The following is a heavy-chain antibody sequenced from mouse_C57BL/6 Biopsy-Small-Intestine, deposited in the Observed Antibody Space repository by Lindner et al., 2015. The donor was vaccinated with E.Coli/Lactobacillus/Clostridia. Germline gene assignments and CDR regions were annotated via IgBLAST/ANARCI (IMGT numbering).Heavy chain of an antibody. J-gene: IGHJ4*01. CDR3: ARRGIYYYGSSYVGSAMDY. CDR1: GYTFTDYY. V-gene: IGHV1-75*01. D-gene: IGHD1-1*01. Sequence: VQLQESGPELVKPGASVKISCKASGYTFTDYYINWVKQRPGQGLEWIGWIFPGSGSTYYNEKFKGKATLTVDKSSSTAYMLLSSLTSEDSAVYFCARRGIYYYGSSYVGSAMDYWGQGTSVTVSS. CDR2: IFPGSGST.